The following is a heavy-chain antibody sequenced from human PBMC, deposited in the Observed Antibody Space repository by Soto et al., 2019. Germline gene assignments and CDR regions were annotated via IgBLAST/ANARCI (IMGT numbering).Heavy chain of an antibody. CDR3: ERDQDSRAFSVFNS. J-gene: IGHJ4*02. CDR1: GFTLSSHW. Sequence: GGSLRLSCAASGFTLSSHWMHWVRQAPVNGLVFVSRINNYFTTTTYADSVKGRFTISRYNAKNTLYLQMNSLRAGYTAVYYCERDQDSRAFSVFNSWGQGRLVTVSS. CDR2: INNYFTTT. D-gene: IGHD3-22*01. V-gene: IGHV3-74*01.